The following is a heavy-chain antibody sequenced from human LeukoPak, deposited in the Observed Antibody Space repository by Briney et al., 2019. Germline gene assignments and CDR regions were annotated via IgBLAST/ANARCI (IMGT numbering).Heavy chain of an antibody. V-gene: IGHV1-8*01. Sequence: ASVEVSCKASGYTFTSSDINWVRQATGQGLEWMGWMSPNSGNTGYAQKFQGRLTMTRNTSISTAYMELSSLRSEDTAVYYCARLYGSGTYYHYGIDVWGQGTTVTVSS. D-gene: IGHD3-10*01. CDR2: MSPNSGNT. CDR1: GYTFTSSD. CDR3: ARLYGSGTYYHYGIDV. J-gene: IGHJ6*02.